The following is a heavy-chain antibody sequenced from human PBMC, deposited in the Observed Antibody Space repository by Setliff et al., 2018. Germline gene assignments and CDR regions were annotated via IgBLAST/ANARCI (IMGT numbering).Heavy chain of an antibody. V-gene: IGHV3-15*01. Sequence: GESLKISCVASGITFKNAWMTWVRQAPGKGLQWVGRVKSSGEDVATDLAGPVKGRFTMSRDDLRNTIYLQMNSLKSEDTAVYYCATGPRDSRNYLNWLGSWGHGILVTVSS. CDR1: GITFKNAW. CDR2: VKSSGEDVAT. D-gene: IGHD4-4*01. J-gene: IGHJ5*01. CDR3: ATGPRDSRNYLNWLGS.